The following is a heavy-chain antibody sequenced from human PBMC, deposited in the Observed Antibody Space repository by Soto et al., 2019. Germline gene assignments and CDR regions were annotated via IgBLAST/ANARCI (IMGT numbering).Heavy chain of an antibody. J-gene: IGHJ4*02. CDR2: IYSSGST. CDR1: GDSISRFY. V-gene: IGHV4-4*07. CDR3: ARGGSGSYSDN. D-gene: IGHD1-26*01. Sequence: SETLSLTCTFSGDSISRFYWSWIRQPAGKGLEWIGRIYSSGSTNYNPSLKSRVIMSFDTSKNQFSLKLSSVTAADTAVYYRARGGSGSYSDNWGQGTLVTLYS.